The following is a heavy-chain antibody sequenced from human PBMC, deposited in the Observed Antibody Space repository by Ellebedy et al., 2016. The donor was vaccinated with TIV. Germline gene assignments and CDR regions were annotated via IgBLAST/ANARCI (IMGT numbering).Heavy chain of an antibody. CDR2: ISGSTSSI. J-gene: IGHJ4*02. CDR1: GFTFSAYS. D-gene: IGHD3/OR15-3a*01. Sequence: GESLKISCAASGFTFSAYSMNWVRQAPGKGLEWVSYISGSTSSIYYADSVKGRFTISRDNAKNELYLQMNSLRADDTAVYYCARDPMIWIFDYWGQGTLVTVSS. V-gene: IGHV3-48*04. CDR3: ARDPMIWIFDY.